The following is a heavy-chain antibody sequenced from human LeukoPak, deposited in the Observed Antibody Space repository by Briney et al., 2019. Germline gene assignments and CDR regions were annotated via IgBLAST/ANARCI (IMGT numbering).Heavy chain of an antibody. D-gene: IGHD3-16*01. V-gene: IGHV4-34*01. CDR1: GGSFSAYY. J-gene: IGHJ4*02. CDR3: ARGDVFSRHRRQQFDY. CDR2: INHSGST. Sequence: SETLSLTCAVYGGSFSAYYWSWIRQPPGKGLEWIGEINHSGSTNYNPSLKSRVTISVDTSKNQFSLKLSSVTAADTAVYYCARGDVFSRHRRQQFDYWGQGTLVTVSS.